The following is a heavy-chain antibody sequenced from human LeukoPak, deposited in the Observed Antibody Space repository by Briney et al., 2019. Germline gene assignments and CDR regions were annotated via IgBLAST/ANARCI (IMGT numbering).Heavy chain of an antibody. Sequence: SVNVSCKASGGTFSSYAISWVRQAPGQGLEWMGGIIPIFGTANYAQKFQGRVTITADESTSTAYMELSSLRSEDTAVYYCARRYCSGGSCYPWYFDYWGQGTLVAVSS. V-gene: IGHV1-69*01. J-gene: IGHJ4*02. CDR1: GGTFSSYA. CDR3: ARRYCSGGSCYPWYFDY. CDR2: IIPIFGTA. D-gene: IGHD2-15*01.